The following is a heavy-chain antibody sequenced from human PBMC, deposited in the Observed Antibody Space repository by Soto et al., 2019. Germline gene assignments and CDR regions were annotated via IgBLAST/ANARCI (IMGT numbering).Heavy chain of an antibody. J-gene: IGHJ6*02. V-gene: IGHV3-30-3*01. D-gene: IGHD3-10*01. CDR3: ARFIAGGYYYYGMDV. CDR1: GFTFSSYA. Sequence: LRLSCAASGFTFSSYAMHWVRQAPGKGLEWVAVISYDGSNKYYADSVKGRFTISRDNSKNTLYLQMNSLRAEDTAVYYCARFIAGGYYYYGMDVWGQGTTVTVSS. CDR2: ISYDGSNK.